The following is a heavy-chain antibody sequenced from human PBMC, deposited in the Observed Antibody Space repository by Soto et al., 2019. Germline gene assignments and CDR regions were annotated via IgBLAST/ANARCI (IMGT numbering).Heavy chain of an antibody. J-gene: IGHJ5*02. CDR3: ARGRSVLVWWWFDP. Sequence: QVQLQQWGAGLLKPSETLSLTCAVYGGSFSGYYWSWIRQPPGKGLEWIGEINHSGSTNYNPSLNIRVTISVDTSKNQFSLKRSSVTAADTAVYYCARGRSVLVWWWFDPWGQGTLVTVSS. D-gene: IGHD2-21*01. CDR1: GGSFSGYY. V-gene: IGHV4-34*01. CDR2: INHSGST.